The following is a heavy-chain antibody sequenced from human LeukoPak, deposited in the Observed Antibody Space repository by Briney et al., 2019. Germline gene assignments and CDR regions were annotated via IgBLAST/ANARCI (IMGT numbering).Heavy chain of an antibody. J-gene: IGHJ4*02. Sequence: GGSLRLSCATSAFIFNNAWMSWVRQAPGKGLEWVGRIKSKTDGGTTDYAAPVKGRFTISRDDSKNTLYLQMNSLKTEDTAVYYCTTDTPYYYGSGSYMVDYWGQGTLVTVSS. CDR3: TTDTPYYYGSGSYMVDY. CDR2: IKSKTDGGTT. V-gene: IGHV3-15*01. D-gene: IGHD3-10*01. CDR1: AFIFNNAW.